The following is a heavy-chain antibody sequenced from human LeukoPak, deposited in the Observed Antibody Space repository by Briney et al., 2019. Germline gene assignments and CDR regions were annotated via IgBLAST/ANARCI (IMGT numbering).Heavy chain of an antibody. CDR3: ARVLFGVAIPYYFDS. Sequence: SQTLSLTCTVSGGSISSGGYYWSWIRQHPGKGLEWIGYISYSGSTYYNPSLKSRVTISVDTSKSLFSLKLSSVTAADTAVYYCARVLFGVAIPYYFDSWGQGTLVTVSS. D-gene: IGHD3-3*01. V-gene: IGHV4-31*03. CDR2: ISYSGST. CDR1: GGSISSGGYY. J-gene: IGHJ4*02.